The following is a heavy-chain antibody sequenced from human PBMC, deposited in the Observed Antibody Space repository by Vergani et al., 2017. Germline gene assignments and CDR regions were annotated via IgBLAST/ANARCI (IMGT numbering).Heavy chain of an antibody. D-gene: IGHD2-2*01. CDR3: ARRIDHPAAGGYFDY. V-gene: IGHV4-39*01. Sequence: QLQLQESGPGLVKPSETLSLTCTVSGVSIGSNSYYWGWIRQPPGKGLEWIGTIYYTGTTYYNEAHKSRLTISVDTSKNQFSLNLTSVTAADTAMYYCARRIDHPAAGGYFDYWGQGTLVTVSS. J-gene: IGHJ4*02. CDR2: IYYTGTT. CDR1: GVSIGSNSYY.